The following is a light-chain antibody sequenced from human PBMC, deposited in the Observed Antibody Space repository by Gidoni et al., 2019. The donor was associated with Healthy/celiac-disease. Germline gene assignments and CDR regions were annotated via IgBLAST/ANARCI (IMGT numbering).Light chain of an antibody. CDR3: QQYGSSPRFT. V-gene: IGKV3-20*01. CDR2: GAS. CDR1: QSVSSSY. J-gene: IGKJ3*01. Sequence: EIVLTQSPGTLSWSPGERATLSCRASQSVSSSYLAWYQQKPGQAPRLLIYGASSRATGIPDRFSGSGSGTDFTLTISRLESEDFAVYYCQQYGSSPRFTFGPGTKVDIK.